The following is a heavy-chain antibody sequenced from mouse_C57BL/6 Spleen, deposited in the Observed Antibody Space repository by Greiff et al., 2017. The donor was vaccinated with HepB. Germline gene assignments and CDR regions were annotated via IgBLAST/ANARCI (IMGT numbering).Heavy chain of an antibody. CDR3: ARMNYYGSSPYAMDY. CDR2: IYPSDSET. D-gene: IGHD1-1*01. V-gene: IGHV1-61*01. J-gene: IGHJ4*01. Sequence: QVQLKQPGAELVRPGSSVKLSCKASGYTFTSYWMDWVKQRPGKGLEWIGNIYPSDSETHYNQKFKDKATLTVDKSSSTAYMQLSSLTSEDSAVYCCARMNYYGSSPYAMDYWGQGTSVTVSS. CDR1: GYTFTSYW.